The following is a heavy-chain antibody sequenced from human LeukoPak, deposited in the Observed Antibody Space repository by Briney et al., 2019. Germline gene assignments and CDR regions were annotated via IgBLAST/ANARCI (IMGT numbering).Heavy chain of an antibody. CDR3: VRDRELNY. CDR1: GVSISIYY. Sequence: SETLSLTCTVSGVSISIYYWSWTRQPPGKGLEWIGYIHNSGSTSYNPSLKSRATISADTSKNQFSLKLSSVTAADTAVYYCVRDRELNYWGQGTLVTVSS. V-gene: IGHV4-59*01. D-gene: IGHD1-7*01. J-gene: IGHJ4*02. CDR2: IHNSGST.